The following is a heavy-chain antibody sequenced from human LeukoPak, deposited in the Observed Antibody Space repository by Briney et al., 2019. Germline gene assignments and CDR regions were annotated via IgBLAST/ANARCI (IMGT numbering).Heavy chain of an antibody. V-gene: IGHV3-23*01. CDR3: AKRRGIAVAGTGE. CDR2: IDYSGGST. D-gene: IGHD6-19*01. CDR1: GFTFSSHA. Sequence: PGGSLRLSCAASGFTFSSHAMSWVRQAPGKGLEWVSAIDYSGGSTYYADSVKGRFTISRDNSKNTLYLQMNSLRAEDTAVYYCAKRRGIAVAGTGEWGQGTLVTVSS. J-gene: IGHJ4*02.